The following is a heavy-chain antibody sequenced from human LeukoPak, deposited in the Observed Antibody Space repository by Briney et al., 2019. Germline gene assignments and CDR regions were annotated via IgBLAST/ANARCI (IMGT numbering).Heavy chain of an antibody. Sequence: SETLSLTCTVSDGSINIDTYYWSWIRQPAGKGLEWIGEIYHSGSTTYNPSLKSRVTISVDESKNQFSLKLSSVTAADTAVYYWARNGDLCIDYWGQGTLVTVSS. CDR3: ARNGDLCIDY. CDR1: DGSINIDTYY. D-gene: IGHD4-17*01. J-gene: IGHJ4*02. V-gene: IGHV4-61*10. CDR2: IYHSGST.